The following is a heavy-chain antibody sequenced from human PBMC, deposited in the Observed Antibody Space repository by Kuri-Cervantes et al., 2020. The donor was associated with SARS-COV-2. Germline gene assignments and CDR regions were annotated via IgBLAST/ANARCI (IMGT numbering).Heavy chain of an antibody. CDR2: ISYSGNT. Sequence: GSLRLSCTVSGGSINTYYWSWTRQPPGKGLEWIGYISYSGNTNYNPSLKSRVTISIDTAKNRFSLKLRSVTAADTAVYYCARDILSSDSWSGYYRPPGRWFDPWGQGTLVTVSS. CDR3: ARDILSSDSWSGYYRPPGRWFDP. J-gene: IGHJ5*02. CDR1: GGSINTYY. D-gene: IGHD3-3*01. V-gene: IGHV4-59*01.